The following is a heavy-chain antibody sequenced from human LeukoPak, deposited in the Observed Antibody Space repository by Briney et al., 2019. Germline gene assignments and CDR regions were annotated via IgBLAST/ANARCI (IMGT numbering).Heavy chain of an antibody. CDR2: IYYSGST. J-gene: IGHJ5*02. CDR1: GGSISSSSYY. V-gene: IGHV4-39*07. Sequence: SETLSLTCTVSGGSISSSSYYWGWIRQPPGNGLEWIGSIYYSGSTYYNPSLKSRVTISVDTSKNQFSLKLSSVTAADTAVYYCARGTIEIFFDPWGQGTLVTVSS. D-gene: IGHD1-1*01. CDR3: ARGTIEIFFDP.